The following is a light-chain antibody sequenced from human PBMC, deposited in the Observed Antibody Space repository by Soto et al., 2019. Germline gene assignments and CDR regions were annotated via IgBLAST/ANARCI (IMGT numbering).Light chain of an antibody. Sequence: QSVLTQPPSASGSPGQSVAISCTGTSSDVGGYNYVSWYQQHPGKAPKLMIYEVTKRPSGVPDRFSGSKSDNTASLTVSGLQAEDGADYYCSSYAGSNNFGVLFGGGTKLTVL. CDR3: SSYAGSNNFGVL. CDR2: EVT. CDR1: SSDVGGYNY. V-gene: IGLV2-8*01. J-gene: IGLJ3*02.